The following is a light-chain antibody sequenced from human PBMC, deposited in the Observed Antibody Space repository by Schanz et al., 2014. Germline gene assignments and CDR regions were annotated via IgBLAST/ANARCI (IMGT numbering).Light chain of an antibody. Sequence: DIQMPQSPSSLSASVRDRVAITCRASQSIISYLNWYQQKPGKAPKLLIYAASTLQSGVPSRFSGSGSGTDFTLTISSLQPEDFATYYCQQSYSTPYTFGQGTKLEIK. CDR3: QQSYSTPYT. CDR2: AAS. CDR1: QSIISY. V-gene: IGKV1-39*01. J-gene: IGKJ2*01.